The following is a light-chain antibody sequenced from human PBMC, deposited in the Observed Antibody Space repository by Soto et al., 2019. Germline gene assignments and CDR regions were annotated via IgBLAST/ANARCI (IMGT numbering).Light chain of an antibody. J-gene: IGKJ5*01. V-gene: IGKV3D-7*01. Sequence: PGARGTLSCRASQSVSSSYLTWYQQKPGQAPRLLIYGASTRATSIPARFSGSGSGTDFTLTISSLQPEDFAVYYCQQYNKWPFTFGQGTRLEI. CDR2: GAS. CDR1: QSVSSSY. CDR3: QQYNKWPFT.